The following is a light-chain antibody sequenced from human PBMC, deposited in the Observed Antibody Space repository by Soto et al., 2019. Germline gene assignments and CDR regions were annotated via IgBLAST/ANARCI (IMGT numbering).Light chain of an antibody. CDR3: QHYYSSPLT. V-gene: IGKV4-1*01. CDR1: QSVLSSSNNKNY. CDR2: WAS. J-gene: IGKJ4*01. Sequence: DIVMTQSPDSLSVSLGERATINCKSSQSVLSSSNNKNYLAWYQQKPGQPPKVVIYWASTRGSGVPDRFSGSGSGTDFTLTISSLQAEDVAVYYCQHYYSSPLTFGGVTKVEIK.